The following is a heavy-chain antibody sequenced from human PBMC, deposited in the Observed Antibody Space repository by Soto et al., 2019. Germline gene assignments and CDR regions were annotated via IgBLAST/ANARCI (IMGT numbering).Heavy chain of an antibody. Sequence: GGSLRLSCAASGFTFSDYYMSWIRQAPGKGLEWVSYISSSSSYTNYADSVKGRFTISRDNAKNSLYLQMNSLRAEDTAVYYCARVTPSGYYDSSGYCDYWGQGTLVTVSS. D-gene: IGHD3-22*01. CDR2: ISSSSSYT. CDR1: GFTFSDYY. J-gene: IGHJ4*02. V-gene: IGHV3-11*06. CDR3: ARVTPSGYYDSSGYCDY.